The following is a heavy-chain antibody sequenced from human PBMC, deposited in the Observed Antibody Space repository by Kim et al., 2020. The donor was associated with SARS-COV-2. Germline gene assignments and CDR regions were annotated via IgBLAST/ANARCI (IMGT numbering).Heavy chain of an antibody. J-gene: IGHJ4*02. CDR3: ARIGSRIITIFGVGQPDY. Sequence: ASVKVSCKASGYTFTGYYMHWVRQAPGQGLEWMGRINPNSGGTNYAQKFQGRVTMTRDTSIITAYMELSRLRSDDTAVYYCARIGSRIITIFGVGQPDYWGQGTLVTVSS. CDR1: GYTFTGYY. CDR2: INPNSGGT. D-gene: IGHD3-3*01. V-gene: IGHV1-2*06.